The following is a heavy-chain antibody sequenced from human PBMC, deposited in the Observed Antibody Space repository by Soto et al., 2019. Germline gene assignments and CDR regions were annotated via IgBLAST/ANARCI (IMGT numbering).Heavy chain of an antibody. V-gene: IGHV3-48*01. J-gene: IGHJ4*02. CDR3: ARDLPGYSFYFDY. Sequence: PGGSLRLSCAASGFSFSNYNMNWVRQAPGKGLEWVAYISISSSTIYYADSMKGRFTISRDNAKNSLYLQMNSLRAEDTAVYYCARDLPGYSFYFDYWGQGALVTVSS. D-gene: IGHD3-9*01. CDR1: GFSFSNYN. CDR2: ISISSSTI.